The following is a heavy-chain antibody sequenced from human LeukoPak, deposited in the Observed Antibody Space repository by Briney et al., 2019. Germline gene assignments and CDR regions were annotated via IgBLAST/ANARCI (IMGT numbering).Heavy chain of an antibody. J-gene: IGHJ4*02. D-gene: IGHD6-19*01. CDR3: ARVIRYSSGWYYGD. V-gene: IGHV1-8*01. CDR2: MNPNSGNT. CDR1: GYTLTSYD. Sequence: EASVKVSCKASGYTLTSYDINWVRQATGQGLEWMGWMNPNSGNTGYAQKFQGRVTMTRNTSISTAYMELSSLRSEDTAVYYCARVIRYSSGWYYGDWGQGTLVTVSS.